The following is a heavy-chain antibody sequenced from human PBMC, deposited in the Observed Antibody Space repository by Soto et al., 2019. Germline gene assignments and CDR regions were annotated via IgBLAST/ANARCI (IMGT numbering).Heavy chain of an antibody. D-gene: IGHD3-9*01. J-gene: IGHJ6*03. CDR3: ARDATLTTQTTGYYYYYMDV. V-gene: IGHV3-33*01. Sequence: GGSLRLSCAASGFTFSSYGMHWVRQAPGKGLEWVAVIWYDGSNKYYADSVKGRFTISRDNSKNTLYLQMNSLRAEDTAVYYCARDATLTTQTTGYYYYYMDVWGKGTTVTVSS. CDR2: IWYDGSNK. CDR1: GFTFSSYG.